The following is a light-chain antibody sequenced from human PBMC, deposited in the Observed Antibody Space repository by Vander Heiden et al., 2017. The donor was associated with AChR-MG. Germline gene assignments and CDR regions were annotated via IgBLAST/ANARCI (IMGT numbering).Light chain of an antibody. CDR2: DVS. V-gene: IGKV3-11*01. J-gene: IGKJ1*01. Sequence: EIMLTQSPGTVSVSAGERATLSCRASQTIGRDLVWYQKKPGQAPTLLIYDVSDRATGIPTRFAGSGSGTDFTLNISSLQPEDPAVYYCQQRSDWPWTFGQGTTV. CDR3: QQRSDWPWT. CDR1: QTIGRD.